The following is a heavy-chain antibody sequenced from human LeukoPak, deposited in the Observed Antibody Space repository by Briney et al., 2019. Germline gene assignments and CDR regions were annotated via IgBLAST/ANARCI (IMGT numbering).Heavy chain of an antibody. CDR3: VRGDYRDY. CDR1: GFTFSTST. V-gene: IGHV3-21*01. CDR2: IGSTSRDK. J-gene: IGHJ4*02. Sequence: GGSLRLSCAASGFTFSTSTMNWVRQVPGKGLEWVSSIGSTSRDKYFVGSVRGRFTISRDNAKNSLYLEMNSLRADDTAVYYCVRGDYRDYWGQGTLVTVSS. D-gene: IGHD5-12*01.